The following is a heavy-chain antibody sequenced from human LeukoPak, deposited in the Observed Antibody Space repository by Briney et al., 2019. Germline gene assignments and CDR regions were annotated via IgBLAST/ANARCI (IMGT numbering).Heavy chain of an antibody. D-gene: IGHD1-26*01. V-gene: IGHV3-23*01. CDR3: AKAHSGGWNEFDY. CDR2: ISGSGGSI. CDR1: GFTFSSYA. Sequence: GGSLRLSCAASGFTFSSYAMSWVRQAPGKGLEWVSGISGSGGSIYYADSVKGRFTISRDNSKNTLYLQMNNLRAEDTAVYYCAKAHSGGWNEFDYWGQGTLVTVSS. J-gene: IGHJ4*02.